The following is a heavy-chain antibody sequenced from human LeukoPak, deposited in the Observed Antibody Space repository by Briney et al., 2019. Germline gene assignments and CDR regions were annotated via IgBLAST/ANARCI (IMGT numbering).Heavy chain of an antibody. CDR2: ISAYNGNT. CDR1: GYTFTSYG. CDR3: ARVPLPYYYDSSGSSYFDY. D-gene: IGHD3-22*01. V-gene: IGHV1-18*01. J-gene: IGHJ4*02. Sequence: ASVKVSCKASGYTFTSYGVSWVRQAPGQGLEWMGWISAYNGNTNYAQKLQGRVTMTSDTSTSTAYMELRRLRSDDTAVYYCARVPLPYYYDSSGSSYFDYWGQGTLVTVSS.